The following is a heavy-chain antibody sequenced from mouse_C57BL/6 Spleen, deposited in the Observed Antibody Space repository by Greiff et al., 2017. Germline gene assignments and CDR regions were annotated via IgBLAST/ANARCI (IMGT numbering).Heavy chain of an antibody. CDR2: IYPGDGDT. CDR3: ARQLTYAMDY. D-gene: IGHD3-2*02. V-gene: IGHV1-82*01. Sequence: QVQLQQSGPELVKPGASVKISCKASGYAFSSSWMNWVKQRPGKGLEWIGRIYPGDGDTNYNGKFKGKATLTADKSSRTAYMQLSSLTSEDSAVYFCARQLTYAMDYWGQGTSVTVSA. J-gene: IGHJ4*01. CDR1: GYAFSSSW.